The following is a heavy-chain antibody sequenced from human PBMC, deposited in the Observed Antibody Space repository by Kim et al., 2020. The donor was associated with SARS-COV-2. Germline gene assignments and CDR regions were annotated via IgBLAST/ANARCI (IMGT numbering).Heavy chain of an antibody. J-gene: IGHJ4*02. CDR3: ARDRIGYCSSASCSLHFDY. V-gene: IGHV4-59*01. CDR2: TSYSAST. CDR1: VGSISSYS. D-gene: IGHD2-2*01. Sequence: SETLSLTCTVSVGSISSYSWSWIRQPPGKGLEWIAYTSYSASTNYNPSLKSRVTISVDTSKNQFSLKLSSVTAADTAVYYCARDRIGYCSSASCSLHFDYWGQGTLVTVSS.